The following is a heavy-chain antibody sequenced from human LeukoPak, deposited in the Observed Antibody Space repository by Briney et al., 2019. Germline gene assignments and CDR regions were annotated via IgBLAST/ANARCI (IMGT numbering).Heavy chain of an antibody. CDR2: VYSGGTT. D-gene: IGHD3-10*01. Sequence: GGSLRLSCAASGFTVSSNYMSWVRQAPGKGLEWVSVVYSGGTTYYADSVKGRFAISRDNSKNTVYLQMNSLRAEDTAVYYCAGTLVRYFDYWGQGTLVTVSS. V-gene: IGHV3-53*01. J-gene: IGHJ4*02. CDR3: AGTLVRYFDY. CDR1: GFTVSSNY.